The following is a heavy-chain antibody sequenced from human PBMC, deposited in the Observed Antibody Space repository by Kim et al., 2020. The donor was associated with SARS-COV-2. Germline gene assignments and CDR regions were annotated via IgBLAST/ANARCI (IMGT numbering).Heavy chain of an antibody. J-gene: IGHJ6*02. Sequence: RFTISRDNAKNTLYLQMNSLRAEDTAVYYCASAPRFFTTRYDYYYYGMDVWGQGTTVTVSS. D-gene: IGHD3-3*01. V-gene: IGHV3-74*01. CDR3: ASAPRFFTTRYDYYYYGMDV.